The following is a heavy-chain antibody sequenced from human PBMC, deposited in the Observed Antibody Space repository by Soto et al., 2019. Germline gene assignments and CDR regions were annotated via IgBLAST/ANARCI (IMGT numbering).Heavy chain of an antibody. D-gene: IGHD2-2*01. CDR2: ISGSGDTT. CDR1: GFTFSAYA. CDR3: ANDRRVTAAKNFDY. Sequence: GGSLRLSCAASGFTFSAYAMVWVRQAPGKGLEWVSAISGSGDTTYYADSVKGRFTISRVNSRYTLYLQMNSLRVEDTAVYYCANDRRVTAAKNFDYWGQGTLVTVSS. V-gene: IGHV3-23*01. J-gene: IGHJ4*02.